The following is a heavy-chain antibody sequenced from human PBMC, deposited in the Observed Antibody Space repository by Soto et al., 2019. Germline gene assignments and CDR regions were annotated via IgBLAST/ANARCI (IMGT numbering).Heavy chain of an antibody. CDR3: ARGLESSSWATNWFDP. CDR2: INHSGST. D-gene: IGHD6-13*01. Sequence: SETLSLTCTVSGGSISSSSYYWGWIRQPPGKGLEWIGEINHSGSTNYNPSLKSRVTISVDTSKNQFSLKLSSVTAADTAVYYCARGLESSSWATNWFDPWGQGTLVTVSS. CDR1: GGSISSSSYY. J-gene: IGHJ5*02. V-gene: IGHV4-39*07.